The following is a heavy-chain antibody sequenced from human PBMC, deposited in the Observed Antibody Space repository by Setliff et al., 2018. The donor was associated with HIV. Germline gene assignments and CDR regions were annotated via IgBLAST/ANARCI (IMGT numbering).Heavy chain of an antibody. CDR3: ARDHHSGRGSNFPWYSDL. V-gene: IGHV1-18*01. CDR2: ITSYNGNT. D-gene: IGHD1-26*01. J-gene: IGHJ2*01. CDR1: GYTFSNYG. Sequence: ASVKVSCKASGYTFSNYGITWVRQAPGQGLEWMGWITSYNGNTNDAKKFKGRVTMTTDTSTSIAYMELKSLRSEDTAVYYCARDHHSGRGSNFPWYSDLWGRGTLVTVSS.